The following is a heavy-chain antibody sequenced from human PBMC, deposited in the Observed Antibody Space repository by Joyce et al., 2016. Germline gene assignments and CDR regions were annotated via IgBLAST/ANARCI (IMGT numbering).Heavy chain of an antibody. D-gene: IGHD4-23*01. CDR1: TDSISSSHYY. Sequence: QLQLQESGPGLVKPSETLSLTCTVSTDSISSSHYYRGWTRQPSGKGLEWIGNIYYNERTYYNPSLKSRVILSIDTSKKQFSLKVGSVTAADTAVYYCARVPRGVKRPVFYYYYMDVWGRGTTVTVSS. J-gene: IGHJ6*03. CDR2: IYYNERT. V-gene: IGHV4-39*07. CDR3: ARVPRGVKRPVFYYYYMDV.